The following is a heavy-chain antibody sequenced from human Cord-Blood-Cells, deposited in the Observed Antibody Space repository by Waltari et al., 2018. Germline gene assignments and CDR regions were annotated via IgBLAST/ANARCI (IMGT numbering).Heavy chain of an antibody. Sequence: QVQLVQSGAAVKKPGSSVKVSCKASGGTVSTSALRCVRQPPGQGLEWMGGIIPIFGTANYAQKFQGRVTITADESTSTAYMELSSLRSEDTAVYYCARIILTGYYNWFDPWGQGTLVTVSS. CDR3: ARIILTGYYNWFDP. CDR1: GGTVSTSA. CDR2: IIPIFGTA. V-gene: IGHV1-69*12. J-gene: IGHJ5*02. D-gene: IGHD3-9*01.